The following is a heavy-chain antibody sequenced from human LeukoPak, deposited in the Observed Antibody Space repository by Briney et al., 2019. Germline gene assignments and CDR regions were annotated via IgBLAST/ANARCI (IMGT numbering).Heavy chain of an antibody. CDR3: ATGYSSGWYVDPVDY. CDR1: GDTFTSYG. V-gene: IGHV1-8*02. Sequence: ASVKGSCKASGDTFTSYGISWVRQATGQGLEWRGGMNPNSGNKGSAQKFQGRVTMTRNTSISTAYMELRSLRSEDTAVYYCATGYSSGWYVDPVDYWGQGTLVTVSS. CDR2: MNPNSGNK. D-gene: IGHD6-19*01. J-gene: IGHJ4*02.